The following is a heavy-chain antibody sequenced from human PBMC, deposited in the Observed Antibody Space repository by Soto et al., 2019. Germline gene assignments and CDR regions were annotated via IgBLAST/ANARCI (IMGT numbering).Heavy chain of an antibody. V-gene: IGHV4-31*03. CDR1: GGSINSGDYY. Sequence: QVQLQESGPGLVKTSQTLSLTCTVSGGSINSGDYYWSWIRQHPGKGLEWIGYIYYSGSTYYNPPLEGRYTISVDTSKNQFTLKLSSVTAADTAVYYCAREEVAYYGSGSYNWFDPWGQGTLVTVSS. CDR2: IYYSGST. D-gene: IGHD3-10*01. J-gene: IGHJ5*02. CDR3: AREEVAYYGSGSYNWFDP.